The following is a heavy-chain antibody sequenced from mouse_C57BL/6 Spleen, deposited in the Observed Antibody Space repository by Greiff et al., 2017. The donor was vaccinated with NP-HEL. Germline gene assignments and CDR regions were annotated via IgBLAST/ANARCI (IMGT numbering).Heavy chain of an antibody. J-gene: IGHJ4*01. Sequence: QVQLQQPGAELVKPGASVKLSCKASGYTFTSYWINWVKQRPGEGLEWIGDIYPGSGSTNYNEKFKGKATMTVDTSSSTAYMQLSSLTSEDSAVEYCARCGCYGSSDAMDYWGQGTSVTVSS. CDR2: IYPGSGST. V-gene: IGHV1-55*01. D-gene: IGHD1-1*01. CDR3: ARCGCYGSSDAMDY. CDR1: GYTFTSYW.